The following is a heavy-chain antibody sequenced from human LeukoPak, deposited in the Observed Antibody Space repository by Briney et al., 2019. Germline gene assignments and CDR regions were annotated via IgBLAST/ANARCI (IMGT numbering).Heavy chain of an antibody. CDR1: GGSISSGDYY. CDR3: ARAEVATPLDV. CDR2: IYYSGST. Sequence: PSETLSLTCTVSGGSISSGDYYWSWIRQPPGKGLEWIGYIYYSGSTYYNPSFKSRVTISVDTSKNQFSLKLSSVTAADTAVYYCARAEVATPLDVWGQGTTVTVSS. V-gene: IGHV4-30-4*01. J-gene: IGHJ6*02. D-gene: IGHD5-24*01.